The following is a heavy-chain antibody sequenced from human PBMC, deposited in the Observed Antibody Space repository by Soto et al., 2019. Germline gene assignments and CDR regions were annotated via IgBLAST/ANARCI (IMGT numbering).Heavy chain of an antibody. CDR3: ARGYSYTQPVFDY. J-gene: IGHJ4*02. Sequence: GGSLRHSCAASGGTCISYAMRWVRQAPGKGLEWVAVISYDGSNKYYADSVKGRFTISRDNFKNTLYLQMNSLRAEDTAVYYCARGYSYTQPVFDYWGLGTLVTVSS. D-gene: IGHD5-18*01. CDR1: GGTCISYA. CDR2: ISYDGSNK. V-gene: IGHV3-30*14.